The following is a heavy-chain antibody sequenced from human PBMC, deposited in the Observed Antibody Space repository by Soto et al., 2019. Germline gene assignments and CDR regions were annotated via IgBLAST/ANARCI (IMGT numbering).Heavy chain of an antibody. J-gene: IGHJ4*02. CDR2: ISYDGSNK. D-gene: IGHD1-26*01. V-gene: IGHV3-30*18. CDR1: GFTFSSYG. CDR3: AKDPRPRSGSLGGYFDY. Sequence: QVQLVESGGGVVQPGRSLRLSCAASGFTFSSYGMHWVRQAPGKGLEWVAVISYDGSNKYYADSVKGRFTISRDNSKNTLYLQMNSLRAEDTAVYYCAKDPRPRSGSLGGYFDYWGQGTLVTVSS.